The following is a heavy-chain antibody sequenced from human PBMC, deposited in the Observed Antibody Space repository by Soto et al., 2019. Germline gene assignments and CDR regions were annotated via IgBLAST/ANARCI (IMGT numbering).Heavy chain of an antibody. J-gene: IGHJ5*02. D-gene: IGHD1-7*01. CDR1: GFTFSNYV. V-gene: IGHV3-23*01. Sequence: EVQLLESGGGLVEPGGSLRLSCAASGFTFSNYVMAWVRQSPGKGPEWVSSMGVGGTPYDTESVKGRFTISRDDSKNTLYLQMNSLRADDTAIYFCAKGERTTIRTGGSWGQGTLVNVSS. CDR2: MGVGGTP. CDR3: AKGERTTIRTGGS.